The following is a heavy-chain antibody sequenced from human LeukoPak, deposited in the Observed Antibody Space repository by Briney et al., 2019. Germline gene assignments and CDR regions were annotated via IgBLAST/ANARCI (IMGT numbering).Heavy chain of an antibody. CDR1: GYTFTSYY. Sequence: ASVTVSSKASGYTFTSYYMHWVRQAPGQGLEWMGIINPSGGSTSYAQKFQGRVTMTRDTSTSTVYMELSSLRSEDTAVYYCARGGYCSSTSCSGDLDYWGQGTLVTVSS. CDR3: ARGGYCSSTSCSGDLDY. V-gene: IGHV1-46*01. J-gene: IGHJ4*02. CDR2: INPSGGST. D-gene: IGHD2-2*01.